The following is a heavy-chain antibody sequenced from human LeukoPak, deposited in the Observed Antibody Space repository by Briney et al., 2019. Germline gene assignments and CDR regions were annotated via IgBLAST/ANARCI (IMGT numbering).Heavy chain of an antibody. Sequence: GGSLRLSCAASGFTVSSNYMSWVRQAPGKGLEWVSIIYSGGTTYYADSVKGRFTISRDNSKNSLYLQMNSLRAEDTAVYYCARDPGYNYGFDYWGQGILVTVSS. CDR1: GFTVSSNY. CDR2: IYSGGTT. V-gene: IGHV3-66*01. CDR3: ARDPGYNYGFDY. J-gene: IGHJ4*02. D-gene: IGHD5-18*01.